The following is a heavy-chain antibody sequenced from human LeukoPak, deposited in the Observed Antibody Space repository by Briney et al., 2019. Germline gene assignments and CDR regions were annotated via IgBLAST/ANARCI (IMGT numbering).Heavy chain of an antibody. CDR1: GITVDINY. CDR3: ARGVSHDSSPYLDSFNV. Sequence: GGSLRLSCEASGITVDINYMTWVRQAPGKGLEWVSLIYPSGKTLYADSVKDRFSISRDSSKNTVYLHMSSLRAGDTAVYYCARGVSHDSSPYLDSFNVWGQGTVVTVAS. D-gene: IGHD3-22*01. V-gene: IGHV3-66*01. CDR2: IYPSGKT. J-gene: IGHJ3*01.